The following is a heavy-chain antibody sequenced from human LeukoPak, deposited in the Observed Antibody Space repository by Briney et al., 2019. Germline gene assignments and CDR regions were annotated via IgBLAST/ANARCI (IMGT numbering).Heavy chain of an antibody. D-gene: IGHD3-3*01. CDR2: ISGSGGST. Sequence: PGGSLRLSCAASGFTFSSCAMSWVRQAPGKGLEWFSAISGSGGSTYYADSVKGRFTISRDNSKNTLYLQMNSLRAEDTAVYYCARNTYYDFWSGYWDNWFDPWGQGTLVTVSS. CDR3: ARNTYYDFWSGYWDNWFDP. CDR1: GFTFSSCA. J-gene: IGHJ5*02. V-gene: IGHV3-23*01.